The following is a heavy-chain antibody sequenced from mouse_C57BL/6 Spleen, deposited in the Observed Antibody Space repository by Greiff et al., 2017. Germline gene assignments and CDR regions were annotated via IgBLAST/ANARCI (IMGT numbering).Heavy chain of an antibody. Sequence: EVKLVESGGGLVKPGGSLKLSCAASGFTFSSYAMSWVRQTPEKRLEWVATISDGGSYTYYPDNVKGRFTISRDNAKNNLYLQMSHLKSEDTAMYYCARDYDYDYYAMDYWGQGTSVTVSS. J-gene: IGHJ4*01. CDR2: ISDGGSYT. CDR3: ARDYDYDYYAMDY. D-gene: IGHD2-4*01. V-gene: IGHV5-4*01. CDR1: GFTFSSYA.